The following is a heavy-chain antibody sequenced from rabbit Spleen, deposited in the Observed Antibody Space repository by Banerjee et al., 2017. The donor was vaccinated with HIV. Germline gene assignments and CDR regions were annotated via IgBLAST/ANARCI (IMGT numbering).Heavy chain of an antibody. Sequence: QEQLVESGGGLVKPGASLTLTCKASGFPFSEKAVMCWVRQAPGKGLEWIGYIEPIFGNTYYANWVNDRFTISSNNAQNTLYLQLSSLTAADTATYFCARTSNYWSGLSLWGQGTLVTVS. CDR2: IEPIFGNT. V-gene: IGHV1S47*01. D-gene: IGHD2-1*01. CDR3: ARTSNYWSGLSL. J-gene: IGHJ3*01. CDR1: GFPFSEKA.